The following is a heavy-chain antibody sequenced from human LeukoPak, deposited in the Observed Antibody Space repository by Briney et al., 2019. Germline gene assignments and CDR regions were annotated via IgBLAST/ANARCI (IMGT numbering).Heavy chain of an antibody. V-gene: IGHV3-30-3*01. D-gene: IGHD4/OR15-4a*01. CDR2: ISYDGGNK. CDR3: ARAPGVRTYFDY. CDR1: GFSFSTYV. J-gene: IGHJ4*02. Sequence: GGSLRLSCAASGFSFSTYVMHWVRQAPGKGLEWLSVISYDGGNKYYADSVKGRFTISRDNSKNTLYLQMNSLRAEDTAVYYCARAPGVRTYFDYWGQGTLVTVS.